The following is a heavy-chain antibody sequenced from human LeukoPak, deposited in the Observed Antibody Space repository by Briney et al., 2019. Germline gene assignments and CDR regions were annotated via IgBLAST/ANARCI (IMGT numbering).Heavy chain of an antibody. J-gene: IGHJ4*02. CDR1: GYTFTSYD. Sequence: ASVKVSCKAFGYTFTSYDINWVRQAPGQGLEWMGWMNPNSGNTGYAQKFQGRVTMTRNTSISTAYMELSSLRSEDTAVYYCARGGSRELQYSSSIFDYWGQGTLVTVSS. D-gene: IGHD6-6*01. CDR3: ARGGSRELQYSSSIFDY. CDR2: MNPNSGNT. V-gene: IGHV1-8*01.